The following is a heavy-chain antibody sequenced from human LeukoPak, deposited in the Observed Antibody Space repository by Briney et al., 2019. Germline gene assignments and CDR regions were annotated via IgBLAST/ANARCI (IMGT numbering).Heavy chain of an antibody. J-gene: IGHJ4*02. Sequence: SETLSLTCTVSGGSISSYYWSWIRQPPGKGLEWIGSIYYSGSTYYNPSLKSRVTISVDTSKNQFSLKLSSVTAADTAVYYCARGRLLWFGELLYFDYWGQGTLVTVSS. CDR1: GGSISSYY. CDR3: ARGRLLWFGELLYFDY. V-gene: IGHV4-39*01. D-gene: IGHD3-10*01. CDR2: IYYSGST.